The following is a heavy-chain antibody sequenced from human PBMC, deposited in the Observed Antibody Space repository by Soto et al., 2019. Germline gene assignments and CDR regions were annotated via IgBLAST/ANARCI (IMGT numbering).Heavy chain of an antibody. CDR2: ISWNAGSI. Sequence: EVQLVESGGGLVQPGSSLRLSCAASGFTFDDYAIHWVRQAPAKGLEWVSGISWNAGSIGFADSVRGRFTISRDNAKNSLYLQMNRLRVEDTALYYCAKDTGSGWFDYWGQGTLVTVSS. D-gene: IGHD6-19*01. V-gene: IGHV3-9*01. CDR3: AKDTGSGWFDY. J-gene: IGHJ4*02. CDR1: GFTFDDYA.